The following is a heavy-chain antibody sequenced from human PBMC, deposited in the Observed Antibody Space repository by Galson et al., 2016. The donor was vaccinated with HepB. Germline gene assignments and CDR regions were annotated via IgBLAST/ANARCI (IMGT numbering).Heavy chain of an antibody. J-gene: IGHJ2*01. V-gene: IGHV3-30*03. Sequence: SLRLSCAASGFTFSNYGIHCVRQAPGKGLEWVAVISSDGSKQYYADSVKGRFTISRDNSKNTLYLQMNSLRPEDTAVYYCARDVAVVARTSWCFDLWGRGTLVTVPS. D-gene: IGHD2-15*01. CDR1: GFTFSNYG. CDR2: ISSDGSKQ. CDR3: ARDVAVVARTSWCFDL.